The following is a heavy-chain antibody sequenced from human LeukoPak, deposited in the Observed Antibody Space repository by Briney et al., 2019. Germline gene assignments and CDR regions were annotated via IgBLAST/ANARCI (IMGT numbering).Heavy chain of an antibody. CDR3: ARDLYGDVYKRTTLGGAFDI. CDR2: INPSGGST. D-gene: IGHD5-24*01. V-gene: IGHV1-46*01. CDR1: GYTFTSYY. Sequence: ASVKVSCNASGYTFTSYYMHWVRQAPGQGLEWMGIINPSGGSTSYAQKFQGRVTMTRDTSTSTVYMELSSLKSEDTAVYYCARDLYGDVYKRTTLGGAFDIWGQGTMVTVSS. J-gene: IGHJ3*02.